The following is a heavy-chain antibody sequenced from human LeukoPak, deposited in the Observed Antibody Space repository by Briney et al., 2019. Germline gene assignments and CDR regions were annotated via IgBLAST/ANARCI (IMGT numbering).Heavy chain of an antibody. Sequence: PGASVKVSCKASGYTFTSYGISWVRQAPGQGLEWMGWISAYNGNTNYAQKLQGRVTMTTDTSTSTAYMELRSLRSDDTAVYYCARVRGYSGYDARRKKNNWFDPWGQGTLVTVSS. CDR1: GYTFTSYG. D-gene: IGHD5-12*01. CDR3: ARVRGYSGYDARRKKNNWFDP. J-gene: IGHJ5*02. CDR2: ISAYNGNT. V-gene: IGHV1-18*01.